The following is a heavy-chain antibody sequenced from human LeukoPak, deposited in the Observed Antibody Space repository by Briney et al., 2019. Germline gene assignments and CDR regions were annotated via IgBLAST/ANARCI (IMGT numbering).Heavy chain of an antibody. CDR2: ISGSGAST. J-gene: IGHJ4*02. Sequence: GGSLRLSCAASGFTFSSYAMSWVRQAPGKGLEWVSSISGSGASTYYADSVRGRFTISRDNSKNTLYLQFHSLRAEDTAVYYCARDRPIRFTLSPYYFDSWGQGTLVTVSS. CDR3: ARDRPIRFTLSPYYFDS. CDR1: GFTFSSYA. V-gene: IGHV3-23*01. D-gene: IGHD3-16*01.